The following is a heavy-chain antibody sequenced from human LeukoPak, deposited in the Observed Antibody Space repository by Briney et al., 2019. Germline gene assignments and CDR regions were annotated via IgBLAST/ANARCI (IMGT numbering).Heavy chain of an antibody. D-gene: IGHD3-10*01. V-gene: IGHV4-39*01. CDR3: ARRGAYGSGSPTLFDH. CDR1: GGSISSSSYY. CDR2: ISYSGTP. Sequence: PSETLSLTCTVSGGSISSSSYYWGWIRQPPVKGLEWIGSISYSGTPYYNPSLKSRLTISVDTSTNQFSLKLNSVTAADTAVYYCARRGAYGSGSPTLFDHWGQGTLVTVSS. J-gene: IGHJ4*02.